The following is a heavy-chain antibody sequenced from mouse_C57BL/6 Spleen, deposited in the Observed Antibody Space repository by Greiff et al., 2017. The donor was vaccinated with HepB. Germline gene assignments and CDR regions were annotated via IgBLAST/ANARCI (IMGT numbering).Heavy chain of an antibody. CDR2: ISSCGSYT. Sequence: EVLLVESGGDLVKPVGPLTLSCAASGFTFRSSGMSWVRQTPDKRLEWVATISSCGSYTYEPDSVKGRFTISRDNAKNTLYLQLSSLKTEDTAMYDCARQVTAQALYFDYWGRGTTLTVSS. D-gene: IGHD3-2*02. J-gene: IGHJ2*01. CDR1: GFTFRSSG. CDR3: ARQVTAQALYFDY. V-gene: IGHV5-6*01.